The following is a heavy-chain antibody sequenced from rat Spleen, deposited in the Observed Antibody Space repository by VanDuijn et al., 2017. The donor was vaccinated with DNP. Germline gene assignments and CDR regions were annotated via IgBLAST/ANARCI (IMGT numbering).Heavy chain of an antibody. CDR3: TTWGAY. J-gene: IGHJ3*01. Sequence: EVQLVESGGGLVQPGRSLKLSCAASGFTFSNYVMAWVRQAPTKGLEWVASITNRGGSTYYRASVKGRFTISRDNAKSTLYLQMDSLRSEDTATYYCTTWGAYWGQGTLVTVSS. V-gene: IGHV5-27*01. CDR1: GFTFSNYV. CDR2: ITNRGGST.